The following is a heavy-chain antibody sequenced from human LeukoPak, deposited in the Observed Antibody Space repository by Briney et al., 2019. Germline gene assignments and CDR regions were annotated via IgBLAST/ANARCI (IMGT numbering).Heavy chain of an antibody. V-gene: IGHV3-21*01. CDR3: ARQGKGGDSSGYYRDYYYYYMDV. CDR2: ITSSGAYI. Sequence: PGGSLRLSCAASGFTFSNYNMNWVRQTPGKGLEWVSSITSSGAYIYYADSVKGRFTISRDNAKNSLSLQMNSLRAEDTAVYYCARQGKGGDSSGYYRDYYYYYMDVWGKGTTVTISS. CDR1: GFTFSNYN. J-gene: IGHJ6*03. D-gene: IGHD3-22*01.